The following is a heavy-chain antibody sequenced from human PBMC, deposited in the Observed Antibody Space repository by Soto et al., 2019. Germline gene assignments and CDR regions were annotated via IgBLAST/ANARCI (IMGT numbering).Heavy chain of an antibody. J-gene: IGHJ6*02. CDR2: IYYSGST. Sequence: QVQLQESGPGLVKPSQTLSLTCTVSGGSISSGDYYWSWIRQPPGKGLEWIGYIYYSGSTHYNPSLKSRVTISVDTSKNQFSLKLSSVTGADTAVYYCARDAAITFWSGYGYYYYGMDVWGQVTTVTVSS. CDR1: GGSISSGDYY. CDR3: ARDAAITFWSGYGYYYYGMDV. V-gene: IGHV4-30-4*01. D-gene: IGHD3-3*01.